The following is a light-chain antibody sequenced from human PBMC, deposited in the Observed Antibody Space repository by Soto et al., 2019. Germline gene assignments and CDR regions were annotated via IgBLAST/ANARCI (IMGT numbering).Light chain of an antibody. CDR3: QQYGSSPNT. J-gene: IGKJ2*01. V-gene: IGKV3-20*01. CDR2: GAS. CDR1: QSVSSSY. Sequence: EIVLTQSPGTLSLSPGERATLSCRASQSVSSSYLAWYQQKPGQAPRLLIYGASSRATGIPDRFSGRGSGTDFTLTISRRERHDFAVYYCQQYGSSPNTFGPGTKLEIK.